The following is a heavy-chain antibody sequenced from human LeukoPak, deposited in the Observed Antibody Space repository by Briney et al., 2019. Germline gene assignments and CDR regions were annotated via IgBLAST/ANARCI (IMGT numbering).Heavy chain of an antibody. CDR2: IGGRGIST. CDR1: GFTFSNYA. V-gene: IGHV3-23*01. J-gene: IGHJ5*02. D-gene: IGHD3/OR15-3a*01. Sequence: GGSLRLSCAASGFTFSNYAMTWVRQAPGKGLEWVSGIGGRGISTYYGNSVRGRFIISRDDSKNTLFLQMNSLRAEDTAVYHCAKIQSWTNWFDPWGQGTLVTVSS. CDR3: AKIQSWTNWFDP.